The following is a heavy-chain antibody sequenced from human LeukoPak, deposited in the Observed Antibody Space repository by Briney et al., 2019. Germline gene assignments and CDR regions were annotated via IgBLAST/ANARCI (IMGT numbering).Heavy chain of an antibody. V-gene: IGHV3-48*04. CDR3: ARKFVAVAGGNWFDP. CDR1: GFTFSSYS. CDR2: ISSSSSTI. J-gene: IGHJ5*02. Sequence: QPGGSLRLSCAASGFTFSSYSMNWVRQAPGKGLEWVSYISSSSSTIYYADSVKGRFTISRDNAKNSLYLQMNSLRAEDTAVYYCARKFVAVAGGNWFDPWGQGTLVTVSS. D-gene: IGHD6-19*01.